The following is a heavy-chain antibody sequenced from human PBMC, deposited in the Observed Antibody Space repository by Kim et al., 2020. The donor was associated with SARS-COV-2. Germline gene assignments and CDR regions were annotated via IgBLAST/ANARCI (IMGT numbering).Heavy chain of an antibody. Sequence: SETLSLTCAVYGGSFSGYYWSWIRQPPGKGLEWIGEINHSGSTNYNPSLKSRVTISVDTSKNQFSLKLSSVTAADTAVYYCARETQRGYSYGPWGQGTLVTVSS. D-gene: IGHD5-18*01. CDR1: GGSFSGYY. CDR3: ARETQRGYSYGP. J-gene: IGHJ5*02. CDR2: INHSGST. V-gene: IGHV4-34*01.